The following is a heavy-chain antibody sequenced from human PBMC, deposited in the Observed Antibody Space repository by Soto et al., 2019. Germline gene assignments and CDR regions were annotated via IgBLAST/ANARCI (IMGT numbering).Heavy chain of an antibody. Sequence: SETLSLTCTVSGGPFSSYYWSWIRQPPGKGLEWIGYTYYSGGTNYNPSFKSRVTISVDMSKSQFSLKLSAVTAADTAVYYCARRAVSYDYYFDYWGQGTLVTVSS. D-gene: IGHD5-12*01. CDR2: TYYSGGT. CDR1: GGPFSSYY. V-gene: IGHV4-59*12. CDR3: ARRAVSYDYYFDY. J-gene: IGHJ4*02.